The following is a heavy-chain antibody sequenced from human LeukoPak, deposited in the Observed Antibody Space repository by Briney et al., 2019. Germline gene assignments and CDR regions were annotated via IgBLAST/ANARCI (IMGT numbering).Heavy chain of an antibody. D-gene: IGHD3-22*01. CDR2: IKQDGSER. J-gene: IGHJ4*02. Sequence: PGGSLRLSCEASGFSMSVYWMSWVRQAPGKGLEWVGNIKQDGSERNYVDSVKGRFTISRDNAKKSLYLQMNSLRAEDTAVYYCARDWGAYYHFFDYWGQGTLVPVSS. CDR1: GFSMSVYW. V-gene: IGHV3-7*01. CDR3: ARDWGAYYHFFDY.